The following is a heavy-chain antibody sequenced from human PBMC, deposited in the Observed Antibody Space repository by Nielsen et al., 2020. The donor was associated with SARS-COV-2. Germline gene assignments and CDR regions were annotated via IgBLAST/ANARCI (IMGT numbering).Heavy chain of an antibody. Sequence: SETLSLTCTVSGGSISSSSYYWGWIRQPPGKGLEWIGYIYYSGSTNYNPSLKSRVTISVDTSKNQFSLKLSSVTAADTAVYYCARSISSSLYMDVWGKGTTVTVSS. CDR1: GGSISSSSYY. CDR3: ARSISSSLYMDV. J-gene: IGHJ6*03. V-gene: IGHV4-61*05. CDR2: IYYSGST. D-gene: IGHD6-6*01.